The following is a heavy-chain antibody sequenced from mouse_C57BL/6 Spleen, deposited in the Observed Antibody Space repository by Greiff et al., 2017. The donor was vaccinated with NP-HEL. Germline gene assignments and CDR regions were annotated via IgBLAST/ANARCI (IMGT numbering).Heavy chain of an antibody. J-gene: IGHJ1*03. Sequence: QVQLQQSGAELVKPGASVKISCKASGYAFSSYWMNWVKQRPGKGLEWIGQIYPGDGDTNYNGKFKGKATLTAVRSSSTAYMQLSSLTSEDSAVYFCAQGYYGSSHWYFDVWGTGTTVTVSS. D-gene: IGHD1-1*01. CDR3: AQGYYGSSHWYFDV. CDR2: IYPGDGDT. V-gene: IGHV1-80*01. CDR1: GYAFSSYW.